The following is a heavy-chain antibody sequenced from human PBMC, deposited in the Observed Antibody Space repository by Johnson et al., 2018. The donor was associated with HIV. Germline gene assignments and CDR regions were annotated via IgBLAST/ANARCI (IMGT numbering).Heavy chain of an antibody. CDR2: IKSKTDGGTT. CDR1: GFTFSNAW. D-gene: IGHD2-15*01. V-gene: IGHV3-15*01. CDR3: TTIWTTLGYCSGGSCDDAFDI. Sequence: VQLVESGGGLVKPGGSLRLSCAASGFTFSNAWMSWVRQAPGKGLEWVGRIKSKTDGGTTDYAAPVKGRFTISRDDSKNTLYLQMNSLQTEDTAVYYCTTIWTTLGYCSGGSCDDAFDIWGQGTMVTVSS. J-gene: IGHJ3*02.